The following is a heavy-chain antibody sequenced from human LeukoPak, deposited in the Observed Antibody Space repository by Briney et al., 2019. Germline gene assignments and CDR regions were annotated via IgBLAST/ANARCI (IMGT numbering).Heavy chain of an antibody. Sequence: SETLSLTCAVYGGSFSGYYWSWIRKPPGKGLEWLGEINHSGSTNYNPSLKSRVTISVDTSKNQFSLKLSSVTAADTAVYYCATRRVWGSSSFDYWGQGTLVTVSS. J-gene: IGHJ4*02. V-gene: IGHV4-34*01. CDR2: INHSGST. CDR1: GGSFSGYY. D-gene: IGHD3-16*01. CDR3: ATRRVWGSSSFDY.